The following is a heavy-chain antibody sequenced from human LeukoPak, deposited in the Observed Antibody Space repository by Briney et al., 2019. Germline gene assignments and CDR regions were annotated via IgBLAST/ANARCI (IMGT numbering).Heavy chain of an antibody. J-gene: IGHJ4*02. CDR1: GFTFSSYT. V-gene: IGHV3-21*01. CDR2: ISSGSSYI. Sequence: GGSLRLTCAASGFTFSSYTMSWVRQAPGKGLEWVSSISSGSSYIYYADSVKGRFTISRDNAKNSLYLQMNSLRAEDTAVYYCARFGYDSSGYLRYYFDYWGQGTLVTVSS. CDR3: ARFGYDSSGYLRYYFDY. D-gene: IGHD3-22*01.